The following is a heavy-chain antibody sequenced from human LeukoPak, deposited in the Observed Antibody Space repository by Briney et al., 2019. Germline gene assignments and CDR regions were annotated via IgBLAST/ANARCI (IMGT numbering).Heavy chain of an antibody. J-gene: IGHJ3*01. CDR1: GGSISSYY. V-gene: IGHV4-59*08. CDR2: IYYSGST. Sequence: SETLSLTCTVPGGSISSYYWSWIRQPPGKGLEWIGYIYYSGSTNYNPSLKSRVTISVDTSKNQFSLKLSSVTAADTAVYYCARRWVYDKRAFDAWGQGTMVTVSS. CDR3: ARRWVYDKRAFDA. D-gene: IGHD3-16*01.